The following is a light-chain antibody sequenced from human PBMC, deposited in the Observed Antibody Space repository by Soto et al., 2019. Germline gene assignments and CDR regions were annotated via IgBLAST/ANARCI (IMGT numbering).Light chain of an antibody. CDR1: QSISIY. CDR2: DAS. CDR3: QQRNNWPQEIT. J-gene: IGKJ5*01. Sequence: EIVLPQSQATLSLAPVERSNLYFMASQSISIYLAWYQQTPGQAPRLLIYDASNRATGIPARFSGSVSGTDFTLNIRRLETEEFAVYYGQQRNNWPQEITGGQGKRLEIK. V-gene: IGKV3-11*01.